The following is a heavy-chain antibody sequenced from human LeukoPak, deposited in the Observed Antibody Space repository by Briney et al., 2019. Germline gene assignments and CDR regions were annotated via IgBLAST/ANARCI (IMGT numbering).Heavy chain of an antibody. D-gene: IGHD3-22*01. V-gene: IGHV3-21*01. CDR3: ARVSFYYDSSGYYPDY. Sequence: GGSLRLSCAASGVTFSSYSMNWVRQAPGKGLEWVSSISSSSSYIYYADSVKGRFTISRDNAKNSLYLQMNSLRAEDTAVYYCARVSFYYDSSGYYPDYWGQGTLVTVSS. CDR1: GVTFSSYS. CDR2: ISSSSSYI. J-gene: IGHJ4*02.